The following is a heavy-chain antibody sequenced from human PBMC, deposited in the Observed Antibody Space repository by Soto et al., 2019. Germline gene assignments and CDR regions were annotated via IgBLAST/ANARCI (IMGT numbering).Heavy chain of an antibody. CDR3: ARDGYSSSWSTFYYYYYGMDV. Sequence: GGSLRPSCAASGFTFSSYGMHWVRQAPGKGLEWVAVIWYDGSNKYYADSVKGRFTISRDNSKNTLYLQMNSLRAEDTAVYYCARDGYSSSWSTFYYYYYGMDVWGQGTTVTVSS. J-gene: IGHJ6*02. D-gene: IGHD6-13*01. V-gene: IGHV3-33*01. CDR2: IWYDGSNK. CDR1: GFTFSSYG.